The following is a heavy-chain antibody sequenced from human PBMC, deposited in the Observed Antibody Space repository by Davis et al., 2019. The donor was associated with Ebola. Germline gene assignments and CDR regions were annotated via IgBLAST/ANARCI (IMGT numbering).Heavy chain of an antibody. Sequence: PGGSLRLSCAASGFPFSNYAMHWVRQAPDKGLEWVAVTSHDGSTTYYEDSVKGRFTISRDNSKNTLYLQLNRLRPDDTAIYFCARALHDEVLDYWGQGTPVTVSS. J-gene: IGHJ4*02. CDR3: ARALHDEVLDY. CDR2: TSHDGSTT. CDR1: GFPFSNYA. V-gene: IGHV3-30*04. D-gene: IGHD1-1*01.